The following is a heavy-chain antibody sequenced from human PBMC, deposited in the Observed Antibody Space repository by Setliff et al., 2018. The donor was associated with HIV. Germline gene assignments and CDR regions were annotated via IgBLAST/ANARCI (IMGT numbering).Heavy chain of an antibody. CDR2: INGGTTT. CDR3: AGGQLHGYCTSGVCYGSDY. V-gene: IGHV3-53*01. J-gene: IGHJ4*02. CDR1: GITVSGIY. Sequence: PGGSLRLSCVASGITVSGIYMTWVRQAPGKGLEWVSVINGGTTTYYADSVKGRFTISRDNAKKSLYLQLNSLRAEDTAVYYCAGGQLHGYCTSGVCYGSDYWGQGTLVTVSS. D-gene: IGHD2-8*01.